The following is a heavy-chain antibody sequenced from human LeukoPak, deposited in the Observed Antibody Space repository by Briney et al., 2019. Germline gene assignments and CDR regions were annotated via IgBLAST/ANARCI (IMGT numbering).Heavy chain of an antibody. Sequence: PSETLSLTCTVSGYSVSSGYYWGWIRQPPGKGLEWIGSMYHSGDTYYNPSLKSRVTMSVDTSKNQFSLKLSSVTAADTAVYYCARSYYPYYFDYWGQGTLVTVSS. V-gene: IGHV4-38-2*02. J-gene: IGHJ4*02. CDR2: MYHSGDT. CDR1: GYSVSSGYY. CDR3: ARSYYPYYFDY. D-gene: IGHD3-22*01.